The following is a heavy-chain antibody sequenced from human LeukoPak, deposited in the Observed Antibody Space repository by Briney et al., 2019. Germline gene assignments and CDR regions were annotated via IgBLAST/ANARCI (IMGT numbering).Heavy chain of an antibody. Sequence: PGGSLRLSCAASGXTFSNYWMAWVRQAPGRGLEWVASIKPDGSVIYYGDSVKGRFTISRDNAKNSLYLQMNSLRAEDTAVYYCARDQNWGGGYYFDYWGQGTLVTVSS. CDR1: GXTFSNYW. CDR3: ARDQNWGGGYYFDY. CDR2: IKPDGSVI. J-gene: IGHJ4*02. V-gene: IGHV3-7*04. D-gene: IGHD7-27*01.